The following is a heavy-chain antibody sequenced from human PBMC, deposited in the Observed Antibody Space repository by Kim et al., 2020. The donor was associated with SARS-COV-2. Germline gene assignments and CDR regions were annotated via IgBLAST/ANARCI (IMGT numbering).Heavy chain of an antibody. D-gene: IGHD4-17*01. CDR2: ISYDGSNK. Sequence: GGSLRLSCAASGFTFSSYAMHWVRQAPGKGLEWVAVISYDGSNKYYADSVKGRFTISRDNSKNTLYLQMNSLRAEDTAVYYCARGPTVTTPVGYWGQGTLVTVSS. CDR1: GFTFSSYA. J-gene: IGHJ4*02. V-gene: IGHV3-30*04. CDR3: ARGPTVTTPVGY.